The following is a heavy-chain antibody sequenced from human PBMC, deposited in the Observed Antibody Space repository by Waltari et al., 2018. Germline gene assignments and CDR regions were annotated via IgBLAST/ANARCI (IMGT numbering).Heavy chain of an antibody. D-gene: IGHD3-9*01. Sequence: EVQLLESGGGLVHPGGSLRLSCSVSGFTFSTYAMTWVRQAPGKGRGWVPGLSASGGDIDYADSVKGRFTSSIDNSRDTVFLQMDSLRVEDTALYFCAKDLSSKEGLFSMDVWGQGTTVTVSS. CDR1: GFTFSTYA. J-gene: IGHJ6*01. CDR2: LSASGGDI. CDR3: AKDLSSKEGLFSMDV. V-gene: IGHV3-23*01.